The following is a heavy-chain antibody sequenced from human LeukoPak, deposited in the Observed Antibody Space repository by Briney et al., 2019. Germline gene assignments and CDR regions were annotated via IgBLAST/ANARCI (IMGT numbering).Heavy chain of an antibody. Sequence: PGGSLRLSCAASGFTFNNYAMSWVRQAPGKGLEWVSTISSSGANTYYADSVKGRFTISRDNSKNTQYLQMNSLRAGDTAVYYCAKGGEYQLPGDYWGQGTLVTVSS. CDR2: ISSSGANT. D-gene: IGHD2-2*01. CDR3: AKGGEYQLPGDY. J-gene: IGHJ4*02. V-gene: IGHV3-23*01. CDR1: GFTFNNYA.